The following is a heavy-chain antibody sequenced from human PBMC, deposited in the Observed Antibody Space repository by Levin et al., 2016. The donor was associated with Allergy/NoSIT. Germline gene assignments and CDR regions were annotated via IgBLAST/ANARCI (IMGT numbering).Heavy chain of an antibody. V-gene: IGHV3-23*01. CDR3: AKDLSIWSGYYAYYYYGMDV. Sequence: VRQAPGKGLEWVSAISGSGGSTYYADSVKGRFTISRDNSKNTLYLQMNSLRAEDTAVYYCAKDLSIWSGYYAYYYYGMDVWGQGTTVTVSS. J-gene: IGHJ6*02. D-gene: IGHD3-3*01. CDR2: ISGSGGST.